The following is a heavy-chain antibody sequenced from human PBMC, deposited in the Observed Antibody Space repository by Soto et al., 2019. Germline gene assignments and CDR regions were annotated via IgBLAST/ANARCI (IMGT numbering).Heavy chain of an antibody. V-gene: IGHV1-18*04. J-gene: IGHJ4*02. CDR3: TREAGWQRMVPYD. Sequence: QVQLVQSGNEVKKPGASVNVSCKAFGYTFTSYGFSWVRQVHGQGLEWLGWISAFNGDTHYAQTRKGRLTVTTDTSTTTVHMELRSLTPADTGVYYCTREAGWQRMVPYDWGQGTLVTVS. CDR2: ISAFNGDT. D-gene: IGHD6-25*01. CDR1: GYTFTSYG.